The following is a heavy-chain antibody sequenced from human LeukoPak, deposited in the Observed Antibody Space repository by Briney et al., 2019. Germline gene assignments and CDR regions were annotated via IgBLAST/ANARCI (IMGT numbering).Heavy chain of an antibody. Sequence: GGSLRLSCAASGFTFSSYSMNWVRQAPGKGLGWVSSISSSSSYIYYADSVKGRFTISRDNAKNSLYLQMNSLRAEDTAVYYCARDSVDYYDSSGYYYYGMDVWGQGTTVTVSS. J-gene: IGHJ6*02. CDR2: ISSSSSYI. D-gene: IGHD3-22*01. CDR1: GFTFSSYS. CDR3: ARDSVDYYDSSGYYYYGMDV. V-gene: IGHV3-21*01.